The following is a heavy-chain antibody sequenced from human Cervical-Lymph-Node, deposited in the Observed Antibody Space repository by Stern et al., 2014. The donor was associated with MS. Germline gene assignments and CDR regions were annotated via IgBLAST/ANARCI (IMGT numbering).Heavy chain of an antibody. CDR1: GGSISSGGYY. Sequence: QVQLQESGPGLVKPSQTLSLTCTVSGGSISSGGYYWSWIRQHPGKGLEXIGYIYYSGSTYYNPSLKSRVTISVDTSKNQFSLKLSSVTAADTAVYYCAREGTVTNYYYYGMDVWGQGTTVTVSS. CDR3: AREGTVTNYYYYGMDV. V-gene: IGHV4-31*03. CDR2: IYYSGST. J-gene: IGHJ6*02. D-gene: IGHD4-11*01.